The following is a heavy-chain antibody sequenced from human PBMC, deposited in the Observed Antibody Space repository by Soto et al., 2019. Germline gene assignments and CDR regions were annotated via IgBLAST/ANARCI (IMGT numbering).Heavy chain of an antibody. CDR1: GYTFTSYG. CDR2: ISAYNGNT. Sequence: GASVKVSCKASGYTFTSYGISWVRQAPGQGLEWMGWISAYNGNTNYAQKLQGRVTMTTDTSTSTAYMELRSLRSDDTAVYYCARDYRDFWSGYLGFDYWGQGTLVTVSS. J-gene: IGHJ4*02. D-gene: IGHD3-3*01. CDR3: ARDYRDFWSGYLGFDY. V-gene: IGHV1-18*01.